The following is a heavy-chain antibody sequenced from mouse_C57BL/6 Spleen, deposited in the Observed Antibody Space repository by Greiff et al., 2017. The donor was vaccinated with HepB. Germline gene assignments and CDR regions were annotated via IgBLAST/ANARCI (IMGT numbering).Heavy chain of an antibody. Sequence: QVQLQQPGAELVMPGASVKLSCKASGYTFTSYWMHWVKQRPGQGLEWIGEIDPSDCYTNYNQKFKGKSTLTVDKSSSTAYMQLSSLTSEDSAVYYCASLYYGNNWYFDVWGTGTTVTVSS. CDR3: ASLYYGNNWYFDV. D-gene: IGHD2-1*01. V-gene: IGHV1-69*01. J-gene: IGHJ1*03. CDR1: GYTFTSYW. CDR2: IDPSDCYT.